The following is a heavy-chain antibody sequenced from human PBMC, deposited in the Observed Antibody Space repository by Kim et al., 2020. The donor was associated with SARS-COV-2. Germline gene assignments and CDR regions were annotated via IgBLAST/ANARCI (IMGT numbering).Heavy chain of an antibody. J-gene: IGHJ3*02. CDR2: IYHSGTT. D-gene: IGHD2-15*01. CDR1: GTSIRNYY. V-gene: IGHV4-59*01. Sequence: SETLSLTCTVSGTSIRNYYWSWIRQPAGRGLEWIGYIYHSGTTDYNPSLKGRVSMSMDTSKSRFSLTVSSVSAADAAVYYCAREARMYLGLREDPDIGG. CDR3: AREARMYLGLREDPDI.